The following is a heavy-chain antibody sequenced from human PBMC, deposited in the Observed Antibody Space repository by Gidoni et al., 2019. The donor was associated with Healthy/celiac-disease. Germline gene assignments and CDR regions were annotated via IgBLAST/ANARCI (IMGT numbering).Heavy chain of an antibody. CDR3: ARFGPMVRELGAFDI. J-gene: IGHJ3*02. D-gene: IGHD3-10*01. V-gene: IGHV4-38-2*02. CDR1: GYSLSSGYD. Sequence: QVQLQESGPGLVKPSETLSLTCTVSGYSLSSGYDWGWIRQPPGKGREWIGSIYHSGSTYYNPSLKSRVTISVDTSKNQFSLKLSSVTAADTAVYYCARFGPMVRELGAFDIWGQGTMVTVSS. CDR2: IYHSGST.